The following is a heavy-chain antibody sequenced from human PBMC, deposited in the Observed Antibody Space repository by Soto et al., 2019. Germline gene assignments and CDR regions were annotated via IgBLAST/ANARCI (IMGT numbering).Heavy chain of an antibody. D-gene: IGHD2-21*01. Sequence: QVQLQESGPGLVKPSETLSLTCTVSGGSISSYYWSWIRQPPGKGLEWIGYIYYSGSTNYNPSLKSRVTISVDTSKNQFSLKLSSVTAADTAVYYCARGSDLPLSNWFDPWGQGTLVTVSS. V-gene: IGHV4-59*01. CDR3: ARGSDLPLSNWFDP. CDR1: GGSISSYY. J-gene: IGHJ5*02. CDR2: IYYSGST.